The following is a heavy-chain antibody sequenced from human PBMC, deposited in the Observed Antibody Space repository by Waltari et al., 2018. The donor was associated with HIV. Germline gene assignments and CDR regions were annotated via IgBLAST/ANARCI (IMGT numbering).Heavy chain of an antibody. J-gene: IGHJ5*01. Sequence: QVSLQQWGAGLLEPSESLSLSCGVHGGSFRGSYWTWSRQPPGKRLEWSAEISPSGVSNYNPSLKTRAAISLDTFKTQSSLKMTSVTDKDTAVYFCASRLSGTNHGRPFDSWGQGIAVVVSS. CDR2: ISPSGVS. V-gene: IGHV4-34*02. D-gene: IGHD3-10*01. CDR1: GGSFRGSY. CDR3: ASRLSGTNHGRPFDS.